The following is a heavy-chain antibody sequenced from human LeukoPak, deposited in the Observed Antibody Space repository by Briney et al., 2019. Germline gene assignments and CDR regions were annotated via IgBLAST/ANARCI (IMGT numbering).Heavy chain of an antibody. Sequence: GGSLRLSCAASGFTFDDYAMHWVRQAPGKGLEWVSLISGDGGSTYYADSVKGRFTISRDNSKNSLYLQMSSLRTEDTALYYCAKIQSPHSSSWDDFDYWGQGTLVTVSS. J-gene: IGHJ4*02. CDR1: GFTFDDYA. D-gene: IGHD6-13*01. V-gene: IGHV3-43*02. CDR3: AKIQSPHSSSWDDFDY. CDR2: ISGDGGST.